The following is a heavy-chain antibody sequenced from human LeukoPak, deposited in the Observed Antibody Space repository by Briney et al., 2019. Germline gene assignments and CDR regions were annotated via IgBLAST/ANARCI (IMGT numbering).Heavy chain of an antibody. D-gene: IGHD3-9*01. CDR1: GFTFSTYA. CDR2: IAADGKDK. CDR3: AITYYNIVPVYNPYFDY. Sequence: GGFLRLSCAASGFTFSTYALHWVRQAPGKGLEWVAVIAADGKDKHYADSVKGRFTISRDNAKNSLYLQMNSLRAEDTAVYYCAITYYNIVPVYNPYFDYWGQGILVSVSS. J-gene: IGHJ4*02. V-gene: IGHV3-30*04.